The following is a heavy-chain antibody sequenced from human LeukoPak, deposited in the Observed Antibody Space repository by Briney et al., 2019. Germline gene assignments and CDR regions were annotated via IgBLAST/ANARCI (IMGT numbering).Heavy chain of an antibody. D-gene: IGHD2-15*01. CDR2: IKQDGSEK. V-gene: IGHV3-7*01. J-gene: IGHJ3*02. CDR1: GFTFSSYW. Sequence: PVGSLRLSCAASGFTFSSYWMSWVRQAPGKGLERVANIKQDGSEKYYVDSVKGRFTISRDNAKNSLYLQMNSLRAEDTAVYYCARETAGWLDNAFDIWGQGTMVTVSS. CDR3: ARETAGWLDNAFDI.